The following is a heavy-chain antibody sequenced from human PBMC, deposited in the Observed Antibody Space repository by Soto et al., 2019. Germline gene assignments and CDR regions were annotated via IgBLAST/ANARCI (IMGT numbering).Heavy chain of an antibody. Sequence: QGELVESGGGVVQPGRSLRLSCAASEFAFKSYSMHWVRQAPGKGLEWVAVILYEGHNQYYADSVKGRFTISRDNSKNTPFLQMDNLRPEDTAVYYCVRPYYGGNRWWDFDLWGRGSLVTVSS. D-gene: IGHD4-17*01. CDR3: VRPYYGGNRWWDFDL. V-gene: IGHV3-30*14. J-gene: IGHJ2*01. CDR2: ILYEGHNQ. CDR1: EFAFKSYS.